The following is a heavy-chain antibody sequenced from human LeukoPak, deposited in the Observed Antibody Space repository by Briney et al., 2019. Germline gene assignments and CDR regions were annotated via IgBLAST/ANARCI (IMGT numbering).Heavy chain of an antibody. CDR2: IRSYSSYI. D-gene: IGHD2-21*01. CDR1: GFTFDTYN. J-gene: IGHJ6*03. V-gene: IGHV3-21*01. CDR3: ARYSEVYYYVDV. Sequence: GGSLRLSCAASGFTFDTYNFNWVRQAPGKGLEWVASIRSYSSYIHYADSVKGRFTISRDDAKKSLDLQMNSLRAEDTAVYFCARYSEVYYYVDVWGAGTTVIASS.